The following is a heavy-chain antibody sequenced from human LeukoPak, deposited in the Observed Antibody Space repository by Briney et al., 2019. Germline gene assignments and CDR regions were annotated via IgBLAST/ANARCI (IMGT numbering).Heavy chain of an antibody. CDR3: ARGPALRYCSGGSCYEGRRRSYYYYGMDV. Sequence: KPSETLSLTCTVSGGSISSYYWSWIRQPPGKGLEWIGEINHSGSTNYNPSLKSRVTISVDTSKNQFSLKLSSVTAADTAVYYCARGPALRYCSGGSCYEGRRRSYYYYGMDVWGQGTTVTVSS. CDR1: GGSISSYY. J-gene: IGHJ6*02. V-gene: IGHV4-34*01. D-gene: IGHD2-15*01. CDR2: INHSGST.